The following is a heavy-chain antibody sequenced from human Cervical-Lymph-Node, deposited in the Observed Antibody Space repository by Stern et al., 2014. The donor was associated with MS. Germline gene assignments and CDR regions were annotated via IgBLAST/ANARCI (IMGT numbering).Heavy chain of an antibody. D-gene: IGHD3-16*02. CDR2: VIPMFGIA. J-gene: IGHJ4*02. CDR3: ARATSDYIWGSYRYLDY. V-gene: IGHV1-69*01. CDR1: GGTFSSCT. Sequence: QMQLVQSGAEVKKPGSSVKVSCKASGGTFSSCTIGWVRQAPGQGLEWKGGVIPMFGIANYAEKFQGRVTITADESTSTAYMDLSTLRSEDTAVYYCARATSDYIWGSYRYLDYWGQGTQVTVSS.